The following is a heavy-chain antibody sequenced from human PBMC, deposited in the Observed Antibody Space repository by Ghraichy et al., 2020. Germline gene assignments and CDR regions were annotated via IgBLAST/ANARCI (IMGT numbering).Heavy chain of an antibody. Sequence: GGSLRLSCAASGFTFSSYDMHWVRQRIGKGLEWVSAIGTAGDTFYPGSVKGRFTISRENAKNSLYLQMNSLRAGDTAVYYCARSAVSEFDLDYWGQGTLVTVSS. CDR3: ARSAVSEFDLDY. J-gene: IGHJ4*02. CDR1: GFTFSSYD. D-gene: IGHD3-9*01. V-gene: IGHV3-13*01. CDR2: IGTAGDT.